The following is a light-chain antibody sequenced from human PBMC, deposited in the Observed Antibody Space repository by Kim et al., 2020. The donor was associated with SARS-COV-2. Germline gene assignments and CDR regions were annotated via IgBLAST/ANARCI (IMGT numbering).Light chain of an antibody. CDR1: SSDVGSYNL. CDR2: EVS. CDR3: CSYAGSSTWV. J-gene: IGLJ3*02. Sequence: QSALTQPASVSGSPGQSITISCTGTSSDVGSYNLVSWYQQHPGKAPKLMIYEVSKRPSGVSNRFSGSKSGNTASRTISGLQAEDEADYYCCSYAGSSTWVFGGGTKLTAL. V-gene: IGLV2-23*02.